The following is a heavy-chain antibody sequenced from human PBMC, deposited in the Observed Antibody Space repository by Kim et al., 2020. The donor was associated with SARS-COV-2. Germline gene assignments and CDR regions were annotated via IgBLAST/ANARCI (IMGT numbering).Heavy chain of an antibody. CDR3: ARDNAGRGYNWFDP. Sequence: SETLSLTCTVSGGSISSGSYYWSWIRQPAGKGLEWIGRIYTSGSTNYNPSLKSRVTISVDTSKNQFSLKLSSVTAADTAVYYCARDNAGRGYNWFDPWGQGTLVTVSS. CDR2: IYTSGST. CDR1: GGSISSGSYY. D-gene: IGHD3-10*01. J-gene: IGHJ5*02. V-gene: IGHV4-61*02.